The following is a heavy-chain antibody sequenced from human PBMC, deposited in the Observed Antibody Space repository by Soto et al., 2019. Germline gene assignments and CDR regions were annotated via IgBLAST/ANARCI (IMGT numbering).Heavy chain of an antibody. CDR2: IIPILNTT. Sequence: QVQLVQSGAEVKKPGSSMKVSCEASGDTFSSYSFNWVRQAPGQGPEWMGRIIPILNTTNYAQNFQGRVTITADKSTGTVYMELRSLRSEDSAIYYCVRGVCMTRGGINYYVYYMDVWGKGTTVTVSS. V-gene: IGHV1-69*08. CDR1: GDTFSSYS. D-gene: IGHD2-8*01. J-gene: IGHJ6*03. CDR3: VRGVCMTRGGINYYVYYMDV.